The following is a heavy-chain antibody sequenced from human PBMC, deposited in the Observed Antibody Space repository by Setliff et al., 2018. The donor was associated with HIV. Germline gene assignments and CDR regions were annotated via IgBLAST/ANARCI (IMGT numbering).Heavy chain of an antibody. D-gene: IGHD3-22*01. CDR1: GGTFSSYA. Sequence: GASVKVSCKASGGTFSSYAISWVRQAPGQGLEWMGGIIPILGIANYAQKFQGRVTITADESTSTAYMGLSSLRSEDTAVYYCARDYSPTFYYYDSSGTFDYWGQGTLVTVSS. CDR3: ARDYSPTFYYYDSSGTFDY. J-gene: IGHJ4*02. V-gene: IGHV1-69*10. CDR2: IIPILGIA.